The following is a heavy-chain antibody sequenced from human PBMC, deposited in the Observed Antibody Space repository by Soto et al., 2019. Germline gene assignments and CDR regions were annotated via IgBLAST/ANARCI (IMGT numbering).Heavy chain of an antibody. Sequence: GGSLRLSCAASGFTFSSYGMHWVRQAPGKGLEWVAVIWYDGSNKYYADSVKGRFTISRDNSKNTLYLQMNSLRAEDTAVYYCARDRGPGTIFGSHYYYYGMDVWGQGTTVTVSS. CDR1: GFTFSSYG. CDR2: IWYDGSNK. CDR3: ARDRGPGTIFGSHYYYYGMDV. D-gene: IGHD3-3*01. V-gene: IGHV3-33*01. J-gene: IGHJ6*02.